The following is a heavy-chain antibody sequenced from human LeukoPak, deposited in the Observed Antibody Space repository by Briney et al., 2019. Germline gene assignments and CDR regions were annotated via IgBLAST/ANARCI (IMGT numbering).Heavy chain of an antibody. V-gene: IGHV4-61*02. J-gene: IGHJ4*02. D-gene: IGHD2-2*02. Sequence: PSETLSLTCTVSGGSISSSSYYWSWVRQPAGKGLEWIGCIYASGSTNYNPSLKSRVTISVDTSKNQFSLKLSSVTAADTAVYYCARVKIVVVPAAVQYYFDYWGQGTLVTVSS. CDR2: IYASGST. CDR1: GGSISSSSYY. CDR3: ARVKIVVVPAAVQYYFDY.